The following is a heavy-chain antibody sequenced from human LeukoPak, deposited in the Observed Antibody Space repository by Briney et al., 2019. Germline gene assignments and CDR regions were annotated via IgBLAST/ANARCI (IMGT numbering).Heavy chain of an antibody. D-gene: IGHD6-13*01. V-gene: IGHV3-66*01. Sequence: SGGSLRLSCAASGFTVSTRYMSWVRQAPGKGLEWVSVIHGGGSTYYADSVKGRFTISRDNSKNTLYLQMNSLRAEDTAVYYCVSAADSFYFDYWGQGTLVTVSS. CDR2: IHGGGST. CDR1: GFTVSTRY. J-gene: IGHJ4*02. CDR3: VSAADSFYFDY.